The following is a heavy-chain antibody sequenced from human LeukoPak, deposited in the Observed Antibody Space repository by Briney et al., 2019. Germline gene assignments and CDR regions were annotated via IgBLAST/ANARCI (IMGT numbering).Heavy chain of an antibody. V-gene: IGHV1-18*01. CDR3: ARDRQYYYGSGSPGDY. Sequence: ASVKVSCKASGYTFTIYGISWVRQAPGQGLEWMGWISAYNGNTNYAQKLQGRVTMTTDTSTSTAYMELRSLRSDDTAVYYCARDRQYYYGSGSPGDYWGQGTLVTVSS. J-gene: IGHJ4*02. CDR1: GYTFTIYG. D-gene: IGHD3-10*01. CDR2: ISAYNGNT.